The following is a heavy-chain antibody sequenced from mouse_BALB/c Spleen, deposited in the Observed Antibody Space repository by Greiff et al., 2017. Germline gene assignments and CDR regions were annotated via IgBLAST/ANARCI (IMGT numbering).Heavy chain of an antibody. V-gene: IGHV10-1*02. Sequence: EVKLVESGGGLVQPKGSLKLSCAASGFTFNTYAMNWVRQAPGKGLEWVARIRSKSNNYATYSADSVKDRITISRDDSQSMLYLQMNNLKTEDTAMYYCVRQRYGYDYCALDYWGQGTSVTVSA. J-gene: IGHJ4*01. D-gene: IGHD2-14*01. CDR3: VRQRYGYDYCALDY. CDR2: IRSKSNNYAT. CDR1: GFTFNTYA.